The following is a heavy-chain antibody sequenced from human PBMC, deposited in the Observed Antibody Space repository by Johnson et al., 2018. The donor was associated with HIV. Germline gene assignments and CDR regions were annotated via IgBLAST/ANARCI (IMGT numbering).Heavy chain of an antibody. J-gene: IGHJ3*02. CDR1: GFTFSSYA. D-gene: IGHD3-22*01. CDR2: ISYDGINK. CDR3: AGDGTRYDYVGSGARGIVDS. Sequence: VQLVESGGGVVQPGRSLRLSCAASGFTFSSYAMHWVRQAPGKGLEWVAVISYDGINKYYADSVKGRFTISRDNSKNTLYLQMNSLRAEDTAVYYCAGDGTRYDYVGSGARGIVDSGGQGTMVTVSS. V-gene: IGHV3-30*04.